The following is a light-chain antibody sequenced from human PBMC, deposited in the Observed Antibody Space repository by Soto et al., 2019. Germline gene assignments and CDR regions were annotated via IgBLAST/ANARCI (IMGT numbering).Light chain of an antibody. V-gene: IGLV1-40*01. J-gene: IGLJ2*01. CDR2: GNS. Sequence: QSVLTQSPSVSGAPGQRVTISCTGSSSNIGAGYDVHWYQQLPGTAPKLLLYGNSNRPLGVPDRFSGSKSGTSASLAISGLQSEDEADYYCAAWDDSLNGPVFGGGTKLTVL. CDR1: SSNIGAGYD. CDR3: AAWDDSLNGPV.